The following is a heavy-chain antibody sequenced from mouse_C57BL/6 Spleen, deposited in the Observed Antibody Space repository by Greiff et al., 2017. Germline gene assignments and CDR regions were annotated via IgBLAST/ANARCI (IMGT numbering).Heavy chain of an antibody. Sequence: QVQLQQSGAELVKPGASVKISCKASGYAFSSYWMNWVKQRPGKGLEWIGQIYPGDGDTNYNGKFKGKATLTADKSSSTAYMQLSSLTSEDSAVYFCARGGHYYGSFLYYYAMDYWGQGTSVTVSS. CDR2: IYPGDGDT. CDR3: ARGGHYYGSFLYYYAMDY. D-gene: IGHD1-1*01. CDR1: GYAFSSYW. V-gene: IGHV1-80*01. J-gene: IGHJ4*01.